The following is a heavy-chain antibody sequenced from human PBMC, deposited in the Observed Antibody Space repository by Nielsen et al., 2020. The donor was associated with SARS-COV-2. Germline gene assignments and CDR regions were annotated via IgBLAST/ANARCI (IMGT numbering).Heavy chain of an antibody. CDR1: GGSISSGSYY. J-gene: IGHJ5*02. V-gene: IGHV4-61*01. Sequence: SETLSLTCTVSGGSISSGSYYWSWIRQPPGKGLEWIGYIYYSGSTNYNPSLKSRVTISVDTSKNQFSLKLSSVTAADTAVYYCARHHYVTFFGVVIIGWFDPWGQGTLVTVSS. CDR2: IYYSGST. D-gene: IGHD3-3*01. CDR3: ARHHYVTFFGVVIIGWFDP.